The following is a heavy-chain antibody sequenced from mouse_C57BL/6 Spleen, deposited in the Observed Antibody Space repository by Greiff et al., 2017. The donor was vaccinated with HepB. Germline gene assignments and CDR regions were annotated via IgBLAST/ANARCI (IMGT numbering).Heavy chain of an antibody. Sequence: QVQLQQPGAELVMPGASVKLSCKASGYTFTSYWMHWVKQRPGQGLEWIGEIDPSDSYTNYNQKFKGKSTLTVDKSSSTAYMQLSSLTSEDSAVYYCARPGEGGYYFDYWGQGTTLTVSS. V-gene: IGHV1-69*01. CDR2: IDPSDSYT. J-gene: IGHJ2*01. CDR1: GYTFTSYW. CDR3: ARPGEGGYYFDY.